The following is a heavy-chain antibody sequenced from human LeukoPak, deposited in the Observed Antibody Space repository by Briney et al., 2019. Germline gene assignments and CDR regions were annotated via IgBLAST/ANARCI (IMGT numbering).Heavy chain of an antibody. D-gene: IGHD2-21*02. CDR2: FDLEDDET. J-gene: IGHJ3*01. V-gene: IGHV1-24*01. CDR3: ATDVTMSVNDAFNV. CDR1: GYSLSELS. Sequence: SVKVSCKVSGYSLSELSLHWVRQAPGKGFEWIGCFDLEDDETTYAQKFQGRVTITQDTSTDTAYMYMSSLRFDDTAMYYCATDVTMSVNDAFNVWGQGTTVTVFS.